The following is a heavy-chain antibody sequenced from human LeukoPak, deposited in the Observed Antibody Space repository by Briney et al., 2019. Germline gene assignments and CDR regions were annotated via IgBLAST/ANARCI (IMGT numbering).Heavy chain of an antibody. D-gene: IGHD3-16*02. CDR3: ARARRLSYYDYIWGSYRRDDAFDI. V-gene: IGHV1-8*01. J-gene: IGHJ3*02. CDR1: GYTFTSYD. Sequence: GASVKVSCKASGYTFTSYDINWVRQATGQVLVWMGWMNPNSGNTGYAQKFQGRVTMTRNTSISTAYMELSSLRSEDTAVYYCARARRLSYYDYIWGSYRRDDAFDIWGQGTMVTVSS. CDR2: MNPNSGNT.